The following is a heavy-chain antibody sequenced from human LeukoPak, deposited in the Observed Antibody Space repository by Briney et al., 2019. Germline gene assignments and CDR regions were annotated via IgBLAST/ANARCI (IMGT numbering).Heavy chain of an antibody. Sequence: SETLSLTCAVYGGSFSGYYWSWIRQPAGKGLEWIGRIYTSGSTNYNPSLKSRVTISVDTSKNQFSLKLSSVTAADTAVYYCAGGLPYYYYMDVWGKGTTVTVSS. V-gene: IGHV4-59*10. CDR2: IYTSGST. D-gene: IGHD2-21*01. J-gene: IGHJ6*03. CDR3: AGGLPYYYYMDV. CDR1: GGSFSGYY.